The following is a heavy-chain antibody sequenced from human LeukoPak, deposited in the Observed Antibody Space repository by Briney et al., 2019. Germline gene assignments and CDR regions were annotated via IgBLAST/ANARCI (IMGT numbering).Heavy chain of an antibody. V-gene: IGHV1-2*02. D-gene: IGHD5-12*01. CDR3: ARARLRLGGFDP. Sequence: ASVKVSCKASGYTFTSYGISWVRQAPGQGLEWMGWINPNSGGTNYAQKFQGRVTMTRDTSISTAYMELSRLRSDDTAVYYCARARLRLGGFDPWGQGTLVTVSS. J-gene: IGHJ5*02. CDR1: GYTFTSYG. CDR2: INPNSGGT.